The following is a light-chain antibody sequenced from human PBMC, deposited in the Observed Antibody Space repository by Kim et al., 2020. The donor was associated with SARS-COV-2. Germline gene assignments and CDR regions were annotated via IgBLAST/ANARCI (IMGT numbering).Light chain of an antibody. CDR3: SSYAATKRIL. CDR1: NGDVGGYRY. J-gene: IGLJ2*01. CDR2: EVD. V-gene: IGLV2-8*01. Sequence: QSALTQPPSASGSPGQSVTMSCTGTNGDVGGYRYVAWYQQHPGKAPKLLIYEVDMRPSGVPDRFSGSKLGNTAFLTVSSLQDEDDADYYCSSYAATKRILFGGGTQLTVL.